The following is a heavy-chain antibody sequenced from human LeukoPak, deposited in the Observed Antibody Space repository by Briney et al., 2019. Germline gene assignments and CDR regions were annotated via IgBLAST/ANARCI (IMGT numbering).Heavy chain of an antibody. J-gene: IGHJ6*04. D-gene: IGHD5-12*01. Sequence: ASVKVSCKASGYTFTGYYIHWVRQAPGQGLEWMGWINPNSGGTNYAQKFQGWVTMTRDTSITTAYMDLSRLRSDDTAVYYCARAPLGVATRGDYYYYYGMDVWGKGTTVTVSS. CDR1: GYTFTGYY. CDR2: INPNSGGT. V-gene: IGHV1-2*04. CDR3: ARAPLGVATRGDYYYYYGMDV.